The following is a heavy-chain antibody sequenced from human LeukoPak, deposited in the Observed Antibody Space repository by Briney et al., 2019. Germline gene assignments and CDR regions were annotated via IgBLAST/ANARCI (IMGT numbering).Heavy chain of an antibody. D-gene: IGHD2-2*01. Sequence: ASVKVSCKASGYTFTSYGISWVRQAPGQGLEWMGWISAYNGNTNYAQKFQGRVTVTTDTSTSTVFVELRNLNTDDTAVYYCATDPPTTSGRYLFFDYWGRGNVVTVS. CDR3: ATDPPTTSGRYLFFDY. CDR1: GYTFTSYG. J-gene: IGHJ4*02. CDR2: ISAYNGNT. V-gene: IGHV1-18*01.